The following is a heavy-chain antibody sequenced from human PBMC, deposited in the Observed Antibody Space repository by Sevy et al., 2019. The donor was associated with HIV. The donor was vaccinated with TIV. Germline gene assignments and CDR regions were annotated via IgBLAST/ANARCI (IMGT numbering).Heavy chain of an antibody. V-gene: IGHV4-39*01. Sequence: SETLSLTCTVSGGSISSSSYYWGWIRQPPGKGLEWIGNIYYSGSTYDNPSLKSRVTISVDTSKNQFSLKLSSVTAADTAVYYCAGLGRGEILYYFDYWGQGTLVTVSS. CDR3: AGLGRGEILYYFDY. CDR2: IYYSGST. D-gene: IGHD3-10*01. CDR1: GGSISSSSYY. J-gene: IGHJ4*02.